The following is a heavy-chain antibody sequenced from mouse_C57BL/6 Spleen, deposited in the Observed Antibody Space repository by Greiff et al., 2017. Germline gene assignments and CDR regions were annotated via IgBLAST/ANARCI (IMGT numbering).Heavy chain of an antibody. V-gene: IGHV1-69*01. CDR3: ARREEYFDV. J-gene: IGHJ1*03. CDR1: GYTFTSYW. Sequence: VQLQQPGAELVMPGASVKLSCKASGYTFTSYWMHWVKQRPGQGLEWIGEIDPSDSYTNYNQKFKGKSTLTVDKSSSTAYMQLSSLTSEDSAVYYCARREEYFDVWGTGTTVTVSS. CDR2: IDPSDSYT.